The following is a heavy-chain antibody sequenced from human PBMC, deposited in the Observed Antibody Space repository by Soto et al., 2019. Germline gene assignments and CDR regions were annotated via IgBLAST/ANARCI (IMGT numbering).Heavy chain of an antibody. J-gene: IGHJ4*02. D-gene: IGHD3-22*01. Sequence: SLTCTVAGGSISSGGYYWSWIRQHPGKGLEWIGYIYYSGSTYYNPSLKSRVTISVDTSKNQFSLKLSSVTAADTAVYYCARESPYDSSGYLPNWGQGTLVTVSS. CDR2: IYYSGST. CDR1: GGSISSGGYY. V-gene: IGHV4-31*03. CDR3: ARESPYDSSGYLPN.